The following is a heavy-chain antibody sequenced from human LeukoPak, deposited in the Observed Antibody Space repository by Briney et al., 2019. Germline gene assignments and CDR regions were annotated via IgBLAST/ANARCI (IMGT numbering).Heavy chain of an antibody. D-gene: IGHD4-17*01. CDR2: IYYSGST. J-gene: IGHJ5*02. CDR1: GGSISSYY. Sequence: PSETLSLTCTVSGGSISSYYWSWIRQPPGKGLEWIGYIYYSGSTNYNPSLKSRVTISVDTSKNQFSLKLSSVTAADTAVYYCARYDYGDYGRWNRFDPWGQGTLVTVSS. CDR3: ARYDYGDYGRWNRFDP. V-gene: IGHV4-59*01.